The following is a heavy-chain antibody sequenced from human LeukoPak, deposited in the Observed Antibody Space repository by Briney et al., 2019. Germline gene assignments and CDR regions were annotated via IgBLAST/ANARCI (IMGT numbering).Heavy chain of an antibody. CDR1: GGSISSYY. D-gene: IGHD3-22*01. V-gene: IGHV4-59*08. CDR2: IYYSGST. Sequence: SETLSLTCTVSGGSISSYYWSWIRQPPGKGLEWIGYIYYSGSTNYNPSLKSRVTISVDTSKIQFSLKLSSVTAADTAVYYCAGTYYYDSSGYYYQFDYWGQGTLVTVSS. CDR3: AGTYYYDSSGYYYQFDY. J-gene: IGHJ4*02.